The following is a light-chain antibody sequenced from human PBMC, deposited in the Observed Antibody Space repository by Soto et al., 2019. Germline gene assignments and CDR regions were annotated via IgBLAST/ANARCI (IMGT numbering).Light chain of an antibody. Sequence: QSALTQPASVSGSPGQGITISGTGTTSDLGSYNLVPWFQQHPGKVPKVMIYEGTKRPSGVSDRFSGSKSDNTASLTISGLQAEDEGDYYCCSYAGDYMFVFGTGTKLTVL. CDR3: CSYAGDYMFV. V-gene: IGLV2-23*01. J-gene: IGLJ1*01. CDR2: EGT. CDR1: TSDLGSYNL.